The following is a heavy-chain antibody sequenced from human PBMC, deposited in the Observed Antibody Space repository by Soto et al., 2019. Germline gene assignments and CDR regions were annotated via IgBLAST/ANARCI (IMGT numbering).Heavy chain of an antibody. D-gene: IGHD3-22*01. Sequence: SDTLSLSCTVSGGSISSSSYYWGWIRQPPGKGLEWIGSIYYSGSTYYNPSLKSRVTISVDTSNNQFSLKLSSVTAADTAVYYCASFYDSSGTIGLGDYYGMDVWGQGTTVTVSS. V-gene: IGHV4-39*01. CDR3: ASFYDSSGTIGLGDYYGMDV. J-gene: IGHJ6*02. CDR1: GGSISSSSYY. CDR2: IYYSGST.